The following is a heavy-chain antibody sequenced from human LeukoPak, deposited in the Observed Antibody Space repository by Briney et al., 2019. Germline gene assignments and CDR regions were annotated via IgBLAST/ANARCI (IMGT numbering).Heavy chain of an antibody. CDR3: VTRPQCSSTSCLYYFDY. J-gene: IGHJ4*02. D-gene: IGHD2-2*01. V-gene: IGHV3-23*01. Sequence: PGGSLRLSCAASGFTFSSYAMSWVRQAPGKGLEWVSAISGSGGSTYYADSVKGRFTISRDNSKNTLYLQMNSLRAEDTAVYYCVTRPQCSSTSCLYYFDYWGQGTLVTVSS. CDR1: GFTFSSYA. CDR2: ISGSGGST.